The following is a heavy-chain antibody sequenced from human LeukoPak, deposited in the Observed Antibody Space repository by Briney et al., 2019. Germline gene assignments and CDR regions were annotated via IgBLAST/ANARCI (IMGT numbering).Heavy chain of an antibody. Sequence: GGSLRLSFAASGFTFSSYSMNWVRQAPGKGLEWVSSISSSSSYIYYADSVKGRFTISRDNAKNSLYLQMNSLRAEDTAVYYCARGDYSNYEGYYFDYWGQGTLVTVSS. CDR2: ISSSSSYI. D-gene: IGHD4-11*01. J-gene: IGHJ4*02. CDR1: GFTFSSYS. CDR3: ARGDYSNYEGYYFDY. V-gene: IGHV3-21*01.